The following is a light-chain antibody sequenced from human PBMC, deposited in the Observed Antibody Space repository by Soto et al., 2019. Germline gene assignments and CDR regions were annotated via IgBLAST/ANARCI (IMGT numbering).Light chain of an antibody. Sequence: QSALTQPASVSGSPGQSITISCTGTNSDVGGYNYVSWYQEHPGKAPKLIIYEVSHRPSGVSNRFSGSKSGNTASLTISGLQADDEADYYCSSFTSTSPYVLGTGTKLTVL. CDR1: NSDVGGYNY. V-gene: IGLV2-14*01. CDR3: SSFTSTSPYV. J-gene: IGLJ1*01. CDR2: EVS.